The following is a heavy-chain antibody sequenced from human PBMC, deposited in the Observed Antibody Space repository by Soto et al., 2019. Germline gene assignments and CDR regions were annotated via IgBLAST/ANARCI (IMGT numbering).Heavy chain of an antibody. V-gene: IGHV3-30-3*01. J-gene: IGHJ4*02. CDR2: ISYDGSNK. CDR1: GFTFSSYA. D-gene: IGHD3-22*01. Sequence: QVQLVESGGGVVQPGRSLRLSCAASGFTFSSYAMHWVRQAPGKGLEWVAAISYDGSNKYYADSVKGRFTISRDNSKNTLYLQMNGLRAEDAAVYYCARDGIGGYYDSSGYPFYFDCWGQGTLVTVSS. CDR3: ARDGIGGYYDSSGYPFYFDC.